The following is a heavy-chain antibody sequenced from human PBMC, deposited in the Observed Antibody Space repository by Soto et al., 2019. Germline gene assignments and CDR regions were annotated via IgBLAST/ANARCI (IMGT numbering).Heavy chain of an antibody. J-gene: IGHJ6*03. D-gene: IGHD3-10*01. Sequence: GGSLRLSCAASGFTFSSYSMNWVRQAPGKGLEWVSSISSSSSYIYYADSVKGRFTISRDNAKNSLYLQMNSLRAEDTAVYYCASLNAGALGELLHYYMDVWGKGTTVTVSS. CDR2: ISSSSSYI. CDR1: GFTFSSYS. V-gene: IGHV3-21*01. CDR3: ASLNAGALGELLHYYMDV.